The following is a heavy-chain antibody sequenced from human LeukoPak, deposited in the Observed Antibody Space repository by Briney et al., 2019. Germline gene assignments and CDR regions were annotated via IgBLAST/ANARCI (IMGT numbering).Heavy chain of an antibody. Sequence: PGGSLRLSCAASGFTFSDYYMIWIRQAPGKGLEWVSYISSSSSYTNYADSVKGRFTISRDNAKNSLYLQMNSLRAEDTAVYYCASYDYGDYYFDYWGQETLVTVSS. CDR3: ASYDYGDYYFDY. CDR2: ISSSSSYT. D-gene: IGHD4-17*01. CDR1: GFTFSDYY. J-gene: IGHJ4*02. V-gene: IGHV3-11*06.